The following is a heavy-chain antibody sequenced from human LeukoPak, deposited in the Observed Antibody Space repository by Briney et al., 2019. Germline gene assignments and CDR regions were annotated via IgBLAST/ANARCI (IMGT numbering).Heavy chain of an antibody. J-gene: IGHJ4*02. CDR3: AREVDY. CDR1: GYPFSNYD. CDR2: INPNSGGT. Sequence: ASVTVSCKASGYPFSNYDINWVRQAPGQGLEWMGWINPNSGGTNYAQKFQGRVTMTRDTSISTAYMELSWLRSDDTAVYYCAREVDYWGQGTLVTVSS. V-gene: IGHV1-2*02.